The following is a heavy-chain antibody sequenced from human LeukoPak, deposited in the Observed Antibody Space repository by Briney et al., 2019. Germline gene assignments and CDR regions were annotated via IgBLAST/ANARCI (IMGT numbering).Heavy chain of an antibody. D-gene: IGHD6-13*01. V-gene: IGHV1-2*06. J-gene: IGHJ4*02. Sequence: ASVKVSCKASGYTFTDYYMQWVRQAPGQGLEWMGRINPNSGGTNYAQKFQGRVTMTRDTYISTAYMDLSSLRSDDTAVYYCAIGIPAAGTFDCWGQGTLVTVSS. CDR3: AIGIPAAGTFDC. CDR1: GYTFTDYY. CDR2: INPNSGGT.